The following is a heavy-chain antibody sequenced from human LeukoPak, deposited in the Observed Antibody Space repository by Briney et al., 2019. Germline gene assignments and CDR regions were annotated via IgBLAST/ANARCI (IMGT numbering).Heavy chain of an antibody. D-gene: IGHD3-16*01. J-gene: IGHJ4*02. CDR3: ATGGGLATEIDY. CDR1: GFTSSGCA. CDR2: VSYDGIIK. Sequence: PGGSLRLSCATSGFTSSGCAMHWVRPAPGKGLEWVAAVSYDGIIKYYADSLKGRFTISRDNSTNTLYLQMNSLRTEDTAMYYCATGGGLATEIDYWGQGTLVTVSS. V-gene: IGHV3-30*04.